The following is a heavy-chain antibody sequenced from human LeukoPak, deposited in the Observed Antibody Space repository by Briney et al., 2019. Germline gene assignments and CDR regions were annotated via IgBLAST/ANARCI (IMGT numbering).Heavy chain of an antibody. Sequence: KPSETLSLTCAVYGVSFSGYYWSWLRQPPGKGLEWVGEINHSGSTNYNPSLKSRVTISVDTSKNQFSLKLSSVTAADTAVYYCARGRGYSSGWYRNWFDPWGQGTLVTVSS. V-gene: IGHV4-34*01. CDR1: GVSFSGYY. CDR2: INHSGST. CDR3: ARGRGYSSGWYRNWFDP. D-gene: IGHD6-19*01. J-gene: IGHJ5*02.